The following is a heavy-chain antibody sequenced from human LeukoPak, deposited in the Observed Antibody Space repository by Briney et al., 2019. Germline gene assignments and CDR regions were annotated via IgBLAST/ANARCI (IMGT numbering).Heavy chain of an antibody. CDR2: IYYSGST. J-gene: IGHJ4*02. Sequence: SETLSLTCTVSGGSISSSSYYWGWIRQPPGKGLEWIGSIYYSGSTYYNPSLKSRVTISVDTSKNQFSLKLSSVTAADTAVYYCARDGGTIAVAGPLDYWGQGTLVTVSS. D-gene: IGHD6-19*01. CDR3: ARDGGTIAVAGPLDY. V-gene: IGHV4-39*07. CDR1: GGSISSSSYY.